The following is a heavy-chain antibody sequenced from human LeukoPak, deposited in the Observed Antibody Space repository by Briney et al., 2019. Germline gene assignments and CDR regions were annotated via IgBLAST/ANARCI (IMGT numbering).Heavy chain of an antibody. D-gene: IGHD6-6*01. Sequence: GGSLRLSCAASGFTFSTYWMTWVRQAPGKGLEWVANIKQDGSDKYYVDSVKGRFTISRDNAKNSLYLQMNSLRAEDTAVYYCARFRYSSSAFDYWGQGTLVTVYS. CDR1: GFTFSTYW. CDR2: IKQDGSDK. V-gene: IGHV3-7*01. J-gene: IGHJ4*02. CDR3: ARFRYSSSAFDY.